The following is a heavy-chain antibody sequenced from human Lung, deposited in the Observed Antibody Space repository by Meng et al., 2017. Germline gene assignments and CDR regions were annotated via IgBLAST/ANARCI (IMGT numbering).Heavy chain of an antibody. CDR3: ARDEDISAAGKLFGDY. CDR1: GYTFPDYW. J-gene: IGHJ4*02. CDR2: INPKSGDT. Sequence: GGLVQCGREVRKRGASVKVSCKSSGYTFPDYWLHWVRRAPGQGLEWMGRINPKSGDTHYAQRFQGRVTMTGDTSISTAYMELSGLRSDDTAMYYCARDEDISAAGKLFGDYWGQGTLVTVSS. D-gene: IGHD6-13*01. V-gene: IGHV1-2*06.